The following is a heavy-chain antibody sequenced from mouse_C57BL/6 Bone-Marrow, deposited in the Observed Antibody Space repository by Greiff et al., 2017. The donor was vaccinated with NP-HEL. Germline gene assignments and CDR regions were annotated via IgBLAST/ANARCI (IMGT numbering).Heavy chain of an antibody. Sequence: QVQLQQPGAELVKPGASVKLSCKASGYTFTSYWMQWVKQRPGQGLEWIGEIDPSDSYTNYNQKFKGKATLTGDTSSSTAYMQLSSLTSEDSAVYYCARERTGPYFDYWGQGTTLTVSS. CDR1: GYTFTSYW. CDR3: ARERTGPYFDY. J-gene: IGHJ2*01. V-gene: IGHV1-50*01. D-gene: IGHD4-1*01. CDR2: IDPSDSYT.